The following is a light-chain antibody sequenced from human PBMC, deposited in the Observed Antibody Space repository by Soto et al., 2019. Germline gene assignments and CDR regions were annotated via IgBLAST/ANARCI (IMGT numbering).Light chain of an antibody. J-gene: IGLJ1*01. V-gene: IGLV2-8*01. Sequence: QSALTQPPSASGSPGQSVTISCTGTSSDVGGYNYVSWYQQHPGKAPKLMIYEVSKRPSGVPDRFSGSKSGNTPSLTVSGLQAEDEADYYCSSYAGSNNWNFGTGTKLTVL. CDR3: SSYAGSNNWN. CDR2: EVS. CDR1: SSDVGGYNY.